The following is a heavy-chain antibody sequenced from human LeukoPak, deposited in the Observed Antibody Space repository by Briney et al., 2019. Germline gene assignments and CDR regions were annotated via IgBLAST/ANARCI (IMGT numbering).Heavy chain of an antibody. CDR3: ARIQKWSFDY. J-gene: IGHJ4*02. D-gene: IGHD5-18*01. Sequence: SETLSLTCTVSGGSIGIDYWSWIRQPPGKGLEWIGCIYYSGSTNYNSSLKSRVTISVDRSKNQFSLKLTSVSAADTAVYYCARIQKWSFDYWGPGALVTVSS. V-gene: IGHV4-59*01. CDR2: IYYSGST. CDR1: GGSIGIDY.